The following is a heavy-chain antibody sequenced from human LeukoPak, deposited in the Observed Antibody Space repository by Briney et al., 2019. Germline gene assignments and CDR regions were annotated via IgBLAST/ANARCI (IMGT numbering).Heavy chain of an antibody. D-gene: IGHD1-26*01. Sequence: ASVKVSCKASGYTFTGYYTHWVRQAPGQGLEWMGWINPNSGGTNYAQKFQGRVTMTRDTSISTAYMELSRLRSDDTAVYYCALMLERRRGSYYNYWGQGTLVTVSS. CDR3: ALMLERRRGSYYNY. CDR1: GYTFTGYY. V-gene: IGHV1-2*02. J-gene: IGHJ4*02. CDR2: INPNSGGT.